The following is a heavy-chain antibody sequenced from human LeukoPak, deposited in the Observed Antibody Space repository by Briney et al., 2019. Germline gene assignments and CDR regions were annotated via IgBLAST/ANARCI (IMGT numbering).Heavy chain of an antibody. Sequence: GGSLRLSCAASGFTVSSNYMSWVRQAPGKGLEWVSVIYSGGSTYYADSVKGRFTISRDNSKNTLYLQMNSLRAEDTAVYYCARSAEQPEYYFDYWGQGTLVTVS. CDR2: IYSGGST. V-gene: IGHV3-53*01. CDR3: ARSAEQPEYYFDY. J-gene: IGHJ4*02. CDR1: GFTVSSNY. D-gene: IGHD1-14*01.